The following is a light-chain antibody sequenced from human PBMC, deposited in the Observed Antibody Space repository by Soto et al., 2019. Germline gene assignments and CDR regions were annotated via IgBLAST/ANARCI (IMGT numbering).Light chain of an antibody. CDR3: SSYTNTNTLV. J-gene: IGLJ2*01. Sequence: QSVLIQPASVSGSPGQSITISCTGTTSDVGGYNHVSWSQQHPGKVPKLMIYDVNNRPSGVSNRFSGSKSGNTASLTISGLQAEDEADYYCSSYTNTNTLVFGGGTKLTVL. V-gene: IGLV2-14*01. CDR2: DVN. CDR1: TSDVGGYNH.